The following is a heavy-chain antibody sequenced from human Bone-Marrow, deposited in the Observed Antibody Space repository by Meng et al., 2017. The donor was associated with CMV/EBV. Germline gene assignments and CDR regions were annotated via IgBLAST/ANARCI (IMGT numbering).Heavy chain of an antibody. Sequence: SCAASGFTFSNAWMSWVRQAPGKGLEWVSVIYSGGSTYYADSVKGRFTISRDNSKNTLYLQMNSLRAEDTAVYYCARVAWELLFDYWGQGTLVTVPS. D-gene: IGHD1-26*01. CDR1: GFTFSNAW. V-gene: IGHV3-66*02. J-gene: IGHJ4*02. CDR2: IYSGGST. CDR3: ARVAWELLFDY.